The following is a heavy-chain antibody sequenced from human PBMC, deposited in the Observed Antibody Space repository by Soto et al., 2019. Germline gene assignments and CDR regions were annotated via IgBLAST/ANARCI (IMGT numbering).Heavy chain of an antibody. J-gene: IGHJ6*02. V-gene: IGHV4-34*01. Sequence: SETLSLTCAVYGGSFSGYYWSWIRQPPGKGLEWIGEINHSGSTNYNPSLKSRVTISVDTSKNQFSLKLSSVTAADTAVYYCARGRQLWLLHYYYYYGMDVWGQGTTVTSP. CDR1: GGSFSGYY. CDR2: INHSGST. D-gene: IGHD5-18*01. CDR3: ARGRQLWLLHYYYYYGMDV.